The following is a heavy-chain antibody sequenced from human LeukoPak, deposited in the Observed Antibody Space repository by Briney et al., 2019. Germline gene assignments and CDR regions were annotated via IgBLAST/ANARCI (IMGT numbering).Heavy chain of an antibody. J-gene: IGHJ6*03. V-gene: IGHV4-38-2*02. CDR3: ARITMVRGVIIGFYYYYMDV. D-gene: IGHD3-10*01. CDR2: INHSGST. Sequence: PSETLSLTCTVSGYSISSGYYWGWIRQPPGKGLEWIGSINHSGSTNYNPSLKSRVTISVDTSKNQFSLKLSSVTAADTAVYYCARITMVRGVIIGFYYYYMDVWGKGTTVTVSS. CDR1: GYSISSGYY.